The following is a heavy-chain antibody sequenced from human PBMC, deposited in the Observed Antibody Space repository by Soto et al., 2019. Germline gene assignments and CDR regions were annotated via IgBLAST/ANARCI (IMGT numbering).Heavy chain of an antibody. CDR2: IIPIFGTA. V-gene: IGHV1-69*01. CDR3: ARDSARYSSSSHFDY. J-gene: IGHJ4*02. D-gene: IGHD6-6*01. CDR1: ADTFSSYA. Sequence: QVQLVQSGAEVKKPGSSVKVSCKASADTFSSYAISWVRQAPGQGLEWMGGIIPIFGTANYAQKFQGRVTITADESTSTAYMELSSLRSEDTAVYYCARDSARYSSSSHFDYWGQGTLVTVSS.